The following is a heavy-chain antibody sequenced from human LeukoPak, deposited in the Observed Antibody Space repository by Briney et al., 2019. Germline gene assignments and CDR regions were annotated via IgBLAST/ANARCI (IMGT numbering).Heavy chain of an antibody. CDR1: GYTFTGYH. J-gene: IGHJ4*02. Sequence: ASVKVSCKASGYTFTGYHMHWVRQAPGQGLEWRGWINPDSGGTDYAQKFQGRVTMTRDTSISTAYMELSRLRSDDTAVYYCARNYDFWSGYSFDYWGQGTLVTVSS. CDR3: ARNYDFWSGYSFDY. D-gene: IGHD3-3*01. V-gene: IGHV1-2*02. CDR2: INPDSGGT.